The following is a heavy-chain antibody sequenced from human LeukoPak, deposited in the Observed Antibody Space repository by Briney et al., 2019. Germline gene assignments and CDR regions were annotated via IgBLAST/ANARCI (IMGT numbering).Heavy chain of an antibody. D-gene: IGHD2-15*01. Sequence: PSETLSLTCTVSGGSISSYYWSWIRQPPGKGLEWVGYIYYSGSTNYNPSLKSRVTISVDTSKNQFSLKLSSVTAAYTAVYYCARSRAYCSVGSCYNWFYPWVQGTLVTVSS. J-gene: IGHJ5*02. V-gene: IGHV4-59*01. CDR2: IYYSGST. CDR1: GGSISSYY. CDR3: ARSRAYCSVGSCYNWFYP.